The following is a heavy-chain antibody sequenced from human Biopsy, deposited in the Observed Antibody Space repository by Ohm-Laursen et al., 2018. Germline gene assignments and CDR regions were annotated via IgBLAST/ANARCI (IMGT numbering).Heavy chain of an antibody. CDR2: INPMIGTA. J-gene: IGHJ4*02. CDR1: GSTFSNYA. V-gene: IGHV1-69*06. D-gene: IGHD2-15*01. CDR3: TSDLLGREGYCGGRNCQIAY. Sequence: SVKVSCKASGSTFSNYAINWLRQAPGQGLEWMGGINPMIGTAKYAQRFQGRVTITEDKSTSTADMEMSSLRSDDTAVYYCTSDLLGREGYCGGRNCQIAYWGQGTLVTVSS.